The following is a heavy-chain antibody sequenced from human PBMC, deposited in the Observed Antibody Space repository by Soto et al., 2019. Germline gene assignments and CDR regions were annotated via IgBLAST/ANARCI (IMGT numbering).Heavy chain of an antibody. CDR2: IIGSSTDI. Sequence: EVQLVESGGGLVKPGGSLRLSCAASGFTLSNYDMNWVRQAPGKGLEWVSAIIGSSTDIYYADSVRGRFTISRDNAKNSLYLQMNGLRAEDTAVYYCARDRRGGSLDYWGQGTLVTVSS. V-gene: IGHV3-21*01. D-gene: IGHD3-10*01. CDR1: GFTLSNYD. J-gene: IGHJ4*02. CDR3: ARDRRGGSLDY.